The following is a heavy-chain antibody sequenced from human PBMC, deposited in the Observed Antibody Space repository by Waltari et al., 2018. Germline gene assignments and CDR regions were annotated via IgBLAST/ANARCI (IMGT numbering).Heavy chain of an antibody. V-gene: IGHV1-46*01. Sequence: QVQLVQSGAEVKKPGASVKISCKTSEYTFTSSYIHWVRQAPGQGLEGMGIIDPSGGSKVYAQKFQGRVTMTMDTSTSTVYRELSSLRSDDTAVYYCALDTGALWMDVWGQGTTVTVSS. J-gene: IGHJ6*02. D-gene: IGHD2-21*01. CDR3: ALDTGALWMDV. CDR2: IDPSGGSK. CDR1: EYTFTSSY.